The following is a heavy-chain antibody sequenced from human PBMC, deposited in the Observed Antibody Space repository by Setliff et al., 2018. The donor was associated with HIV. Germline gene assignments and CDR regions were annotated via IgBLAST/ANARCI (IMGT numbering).Heavy chain of an antibody. Sequence: GASVKVSCKASGFTFPSYSIHWVRQAPGRSLEWMGWISAGNGNTKYSQNFQGRVTITRDTSATTAYMELSSLRSEDTAVYYCARDTRWGDWYFDLWGRGTLVTVSS. CDR1: GFTFPSYS. CDR3: ARDTRWGDWYFDL. CDR2: ISAGNGNT. J-gene: IGHJ2*01. D-gene: IGHD7-27*01. V-gene: IGHV1-3*01.